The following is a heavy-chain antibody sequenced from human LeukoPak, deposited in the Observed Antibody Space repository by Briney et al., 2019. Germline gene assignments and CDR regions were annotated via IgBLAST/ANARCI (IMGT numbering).Heavy chain of an antibody. J-gene: IGHJ4*02. Sequence: GGSLRLSCEVSGFTFSSYWMNWVRQAPGKGLEWVANIKQDGSDKYYVDSVKGRFTISRDNAKNSLYLQMNSLRAEDTAVYYCARDSSGWYSLMSIDYWGQGTLVTVSS. D-gene: IGHD6-19*01. CDR3: ARDSSGWYSLMSIDY. CDR1: GFTFSSYW. CDR2: IKQDGSDK. V-gene: IGHV3-7*01.